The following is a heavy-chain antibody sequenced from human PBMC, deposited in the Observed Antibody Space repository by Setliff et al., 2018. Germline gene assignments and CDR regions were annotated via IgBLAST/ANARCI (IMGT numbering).Heavy chain of an antibody. CDR1: GFTFSSYS. CDR2: ISSSSSYI. CDR3: ARAYYGSGSYYKEPTFDY. V-gene: IGHV3-21*01. D-gene: IGHD3-10*01. Sequence: GGSLRLSCAASGFTFSSYSMNWVRQAPGKGLERVSSISSSSSYIYYADSVKGRFTISRDNAKNSLYLQMNSLRAEDTAVYYCARAYYGSGSYYKEPTFDYWGQGTLVTVSS. J-gene: IGHJ4*02.